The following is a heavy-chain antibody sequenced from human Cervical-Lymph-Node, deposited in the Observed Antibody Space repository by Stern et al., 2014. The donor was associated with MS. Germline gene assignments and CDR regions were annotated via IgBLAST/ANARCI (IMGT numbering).Heavy chain of an antibody. J-gene: IGHJ4*02. D-gene: IGHD4-17*01. CDR1: GGSISNYY. Sequence: QLQLQESGPGLAKPSETLSLTCTVSGGSISNYYWSWIRQPPGKGLEWIGYIYYSGSTNYKPSLKSRVAMSVDTSKDQFSLNLTSVTAADTGVYYCARRGTTGIDYWGQGTLVTVSS. V-gene: IGHV4-59*08. CDR3: ARRGTTGIDY. CDR2: IYYSGST.